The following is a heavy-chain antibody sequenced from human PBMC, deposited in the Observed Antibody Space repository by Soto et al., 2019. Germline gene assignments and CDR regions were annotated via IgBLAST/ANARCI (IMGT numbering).Heavy chain of an antibody. CDR1: GGSFSAYY. Sequence: SETLSVTCAVYGGSFSAYYWSWIRQPPGKGLEWIGIINHSGSTNYNPSLKSRVTISVDTSKNQFSLKLSSVTAADTAEYYCARADGYYYGSSYYYHGMDVWGHGTPVTVSS. J-gene: IGHJ6*02. CDR2: INHSGST. CDR3: ARADGYYYGSSYYYHGMDV. V-gene: IGHV4-34*01. D-gene: IGHD5-18*01.